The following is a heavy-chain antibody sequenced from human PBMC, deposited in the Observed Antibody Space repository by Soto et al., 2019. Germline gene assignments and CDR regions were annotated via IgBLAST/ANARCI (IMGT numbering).Heavy chain of an antibody. CDR3: ARDQVAGTDYYYGMDV. J-gene: IGHJ6*02. Sequence: ASVKVSCKASGYTFTSYGISWVRQAPGQGLEWMGWISAYNGNTNYAQKLQGRVTMTTDTSTSTAYMELRSLRSDDTAVYYCARDQVAGTDYYYGMDVWGQGTTVTVSS. V-gene: IGHV1-18*01. CDR2: ISAYNGNT. CDR1: GYTFTSYG. D-gene: IGHD6-19*01.